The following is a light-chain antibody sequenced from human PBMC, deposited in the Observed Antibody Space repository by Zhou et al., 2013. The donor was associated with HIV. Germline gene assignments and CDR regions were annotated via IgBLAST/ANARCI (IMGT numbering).Light chain of an antibody. CDR3: QQALSFPLT. J-gene: IGKJ4*01. V-gene: IGKV3-20*01. Sequence: EIVLTQSPGTVSLSPGERATLSCRASQSITRSFLAWYQQKPSQAPRLLIYGASSRATGIPDRFSGSGSGTDFTLTISRLEPEDFATYYCQQALSFPLTFGGGTKVEI. CDR2: GAS. CDR1: QSITRSF.